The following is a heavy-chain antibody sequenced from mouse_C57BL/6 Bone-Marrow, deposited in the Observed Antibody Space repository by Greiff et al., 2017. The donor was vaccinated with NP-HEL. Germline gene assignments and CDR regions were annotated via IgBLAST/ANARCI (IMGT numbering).Heavy chain of an antibody. V-gene: IGHV1-4*01. CDR1: GYTFTSYT. CDR2: INPSSGYT. D-gene: IGHD1-1*02. J-gene: IGHJ2*01. Sequence: VKLMESGAELARPGASVKMSCKASGYTFTSYTMHWVKQRPGQGLEWIGYINPSSGYTKYNQKFKDKATLTADKSSSTAYMQLSSLTSEDSAVYYCARSTYGPFDYWGQGTTLTVSS. CDR3: ARSTYGPFDY.